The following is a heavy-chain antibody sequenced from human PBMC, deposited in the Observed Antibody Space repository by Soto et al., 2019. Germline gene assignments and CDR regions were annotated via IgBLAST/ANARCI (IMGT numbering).Heavy chain of an antibody. J-gene: IGHJ5*02. CDR1: GGCISSYC. CDR3: ATDLSGGYTSSPSRFDP. Sequence: SETLCCPGIFGGGCISSYCQRRIRQHTGNGLECIAYIYYSGSTNYNPSLKSRVTISVETSKTHFSLKLSSLTAADTAVYYCATDLSGGYTSSPSRFDPWGQGTLVTFSS. CDR2: IYYSGST. D-gene: IGHD6-6*01. V-gene: IGHV4-59*01.